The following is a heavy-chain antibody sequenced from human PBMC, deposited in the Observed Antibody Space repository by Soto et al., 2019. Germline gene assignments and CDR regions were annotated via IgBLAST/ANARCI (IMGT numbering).Heavy chain of an antibody. CDR3: GTEDVSSGRAGTFKN. J-gene: IGHJ1*01. D-gene: IGHD6-19*01. V-gene: IGHV3-30*03. Sequence: QVHLVESGGGVVQPGGSLRLSCAASGFTFNIYVMHWVRQAPGKGLEWVAGISHDGRAQHYRDSVEGRFTISRDNSKSTRYVQMSSLRPEDTAVYYCGTEDVSSGRAGTFKNWGRGTLVTV. CDR2: ISHDGRAQ. CDR1: GFTFNIYV.